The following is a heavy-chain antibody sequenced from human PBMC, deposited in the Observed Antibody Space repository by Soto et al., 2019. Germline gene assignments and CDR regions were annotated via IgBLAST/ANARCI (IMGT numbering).Heavy chain of an antibody. Sequence: SVKVSCKTFGGTFSSYAISWVRQAPGQGLEWMGGIIPSFGTANYAQKFQGRLTITADESTSTAYMELSSLRSEDTAVYYCARVDGYRSSWLPWAYDYWGQGILVTVPS. J-gene: IGHJ4*02. V-gene: IGHV1-69*13. CDR3: ARVDGYRSSWLPWAYDY. CDR2: IIPSFGTA. D-gene: IGHD6-13*01. CDR1: GGTFSSYA.